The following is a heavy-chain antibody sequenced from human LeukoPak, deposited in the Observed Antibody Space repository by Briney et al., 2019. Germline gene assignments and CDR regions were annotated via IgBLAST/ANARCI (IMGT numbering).Heavy chain of an antibody. CDR1: GGSISSSNFY. Sequence: SETLSLTCTVSGGSISSSNFYWGWIRQPPGTGLEWIGSIYYSGSTYYNPSLKSRVTISVDTSKNQFSLKLSSVTAADTAVYYCARAPEYGLYYFDYWGQGTLVTVSS. D-gene: IGHD1-14*01. J-gene: IGHJ4*02. CDR3: ARAPEYGLYYFDY. V-gene: IGHV4-39*07. CDR2: IYYSGST.